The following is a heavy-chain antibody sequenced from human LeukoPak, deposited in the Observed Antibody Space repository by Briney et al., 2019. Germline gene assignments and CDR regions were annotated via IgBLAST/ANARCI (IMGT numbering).Heavy chain of an antibody. V-gene: IGHV3-23*01. CDR3: ARSFDY. CDR1: GFTFSSYA. Sequence: GGSLRLSCAASGFTFSSYAMTWVRQAPGRGLEWVSLISGSAGITYYADSVKGRFTISRDNSKNTLYLQMNSLRAEDTALYHCARSFDYWGQGTLVTVSS. J-gene: IGHJ4*02. CDR2: ISGSAGIT.